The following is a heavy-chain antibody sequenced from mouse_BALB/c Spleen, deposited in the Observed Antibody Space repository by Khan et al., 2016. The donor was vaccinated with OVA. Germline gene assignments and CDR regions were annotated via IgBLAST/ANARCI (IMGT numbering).Heavy chain of an antibody. CDR1: GYTFTDYV. V-gene: IGHV1-77*01. CDR2: IYPGDDST. J-gene: IGHJ2*01. D-gene: IGHD1-1*01. CDR3: ARSGYGSLVY. Sequence: QVRLQQSGPELVKPGVSLKMSCKASGYTFTDYVINWVMQRPGQGLEWIGQIYPGDDSTYFNEKFKGKATLTADKSYNSVYLQLSSLTSADSEVSFCARSGYGSLVYWGQGTTLTVSS.